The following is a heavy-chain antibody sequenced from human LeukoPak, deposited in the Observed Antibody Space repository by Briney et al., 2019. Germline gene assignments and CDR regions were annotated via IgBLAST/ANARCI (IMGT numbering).Heavy chain of an antibody. CDR3: ARGEELRYFDWLPLYYYYGMDV. J-gene: IGHJ6*02. Sequence: ASVKVSCKASGYTFTSYDINWVRQATGQGLEWVGWMNPNSSNTGYAQKFQGRVTMTRNTSISTAYMELSSLRSEDTAVYYCARGEELRYFDWLPLYYYYGMDVWGQGTTVTVSS. D-gene: IGHD3-9*01. CDR2: MNPNSSNT. V-gene: IGHV1-8*02. CDR1: GYTFTSYD.